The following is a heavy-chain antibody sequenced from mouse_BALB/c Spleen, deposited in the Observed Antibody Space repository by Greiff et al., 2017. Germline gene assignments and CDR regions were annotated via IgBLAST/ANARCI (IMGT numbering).Heavy chain of an antibody. J-gene: IGHJ4*01. CDR1: GFTFSSYG. CDR3: ARHDVGAMDY. CDR2: ISSGGSYT. V-gene: IGHV5-6*01. Sequence: EVQGVESGGDLVKPGGSLKLSCAASGFTFSSYGMSWVRQTPDKRLEWVATISSGGSYTYYPDSVKGRFTISRDNAKNTLYLQMSSLKSEDTAMYYCARHDVGAMDYWGQGTSVTVFS.